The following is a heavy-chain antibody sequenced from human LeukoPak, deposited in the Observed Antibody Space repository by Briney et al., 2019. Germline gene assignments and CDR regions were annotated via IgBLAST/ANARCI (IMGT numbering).Heavy chain of an antibody. V-gene: IGHV3-23*01. CDR2: HGKTVGRA. CDR1: GHIFRQYA. D-gene: IGHD5-18*01. CDR3: AKQQGALIQQWYFDY. J-gene: IGHJ4*02. Sequence: GVSLRLFCAASGHIFRQYAMLGARRARGGGREGVSTHGKTVGRANYAASVKGRFTVSRDNSKNTLYLKMNSVRAEDTALYYCAKQQGALIQQWYFDYWGQGTLVTVSS.